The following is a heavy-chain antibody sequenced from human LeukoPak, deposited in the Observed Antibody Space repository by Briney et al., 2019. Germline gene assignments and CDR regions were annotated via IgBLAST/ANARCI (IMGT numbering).Heavy chain of an antibody. CDR1: GYSFASSW. CDR2: IYPDDSDT. D-gene: IGHD2-8*01. J-gene: IGHJ6*03. CDR3: ARHGHCTNGVCYSNYHYHMDV. V-gene: IGHV5-51*01. Sequence: LGESLKISCKGSGYSFASSWIGWVRQMPGKGLEWMGIIYPDDSDTRYSPSFEGQITISVDKSSSTAYLQWSSLKASDTAVYYCARHGHCTNGVCYSNYHYHMDVWGKGTTVTVSS.